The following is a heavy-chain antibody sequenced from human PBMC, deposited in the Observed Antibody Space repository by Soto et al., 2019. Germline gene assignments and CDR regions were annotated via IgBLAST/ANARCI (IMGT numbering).Heavy chain of an antibody. J-gene: IGHJ6*02. Sequence: ASVKVSCKASGYTFDRYGISWVRQAPGQGLEWMGWISTYNGNTNYAQKLKGRVTMTTDTFTSTAYMELRSLTSDDTAVYHCAREGYCSSGSCALYSHEYFGMDVWGQ. CDR2: ISTYNGNT. CDR3: AREGYCSSGSCALYSHEYFGMDV. CDR1: GYTFDRYG. V-gene: IGHV1-18*01. D-gene: IGHD2-15*01.